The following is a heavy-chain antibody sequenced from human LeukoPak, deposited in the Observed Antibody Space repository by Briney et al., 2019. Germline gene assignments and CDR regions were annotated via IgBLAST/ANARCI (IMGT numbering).Heavy chain of an antibody. CDR2: IYYSGST. V-gene: IGHV4-39*07. Sequence: TETLSLTCTVSGGSISSSSYYWGWIRQPPGKGLEWIGSIYYSGSTYYNPSLKSRVTISVDTSKNQFSLKLSSVTAADTAVYYCARVAVAGTSGDAFDIWGQGTMVTVSS. CDR1: GGSISSSSYY. CDR3: ARVAVAGTSGDAFDI. J-gene: IGHJ3*02. D-gene: IGHD6-19*01.